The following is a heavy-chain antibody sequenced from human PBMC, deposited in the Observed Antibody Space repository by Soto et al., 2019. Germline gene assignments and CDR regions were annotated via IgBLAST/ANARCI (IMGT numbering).Heavy chain of an antibody. D-gene: IGHD3-10*01. V-gene: IGHV1-18*01. Sequence: ASVKVSCKASGYTFTSYGISWVRQAPGQGLEWMGWISAYNGNTNYAQKLQGRVTMTRDTSTSTAYMELSSLRSEDTAVYYCARDMGRDYYYYGMDVWGQGTTVTVSS. CDR2: ISAYNGNT. CDR3: ARDMGRDYYYYGMDV. J-gene: IGHJ6*02. CDR1: GYTFTSYG.